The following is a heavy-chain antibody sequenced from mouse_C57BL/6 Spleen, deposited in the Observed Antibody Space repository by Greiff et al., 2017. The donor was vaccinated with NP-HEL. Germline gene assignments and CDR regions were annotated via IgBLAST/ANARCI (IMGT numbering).Heavy chain of an antibody. J-gene: IGHJ3*01. Sequence: VQLQQPGAELVKPGASVKLSCKASGYTFTSYWMQWVKQRPGQGLEWIGEIDPSDSYTNYNQKFKGKATLTVDTSSSTAYMQLSSLTSEDSAVYYCARKTYGSSYVGFAYWGQGTLVTVSA. CDR1: GYTFTSYW. D-gene: IGHD1-1*01. V-gene: IGHV1-50*01. CDR2: IDPSDSYT. CDR3: ARKTYGSSYVGFAY.